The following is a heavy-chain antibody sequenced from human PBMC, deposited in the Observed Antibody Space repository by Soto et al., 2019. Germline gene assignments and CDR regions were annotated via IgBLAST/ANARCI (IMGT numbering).Heavy chain of an antibody. CDR3: VRDAATDAFDI. V-gene: IGHV3-74*01. CDR2: INSDGSYT. J-gene: IGHJ3*02. D-gene: IGHD6-25*01. Sequence: EVQLVESGGGLVQPGGSLRLSCAASGFTFSSYWMHWVRQAPGKGLVWVSRINSDGSYTSYADSVKGRFTISRDNAKNTLYLQMNSLRAEDTAVYYCVRDAATDAFDIWGQGTMVTVSS. CDR1: GFTFSSYW.